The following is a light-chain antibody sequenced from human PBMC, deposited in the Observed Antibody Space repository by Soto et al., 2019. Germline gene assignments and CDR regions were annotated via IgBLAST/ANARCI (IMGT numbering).Light chain of an antibody. J-gene: IGKJ5*01. CDR3: QQYNSWPPIT. CDR1: ESVSRN. V-gene: IGKV3-15*01. CDR2: GAS. Sequence: EVVMTQSPATLSVSPRERATRSCTGSESVSRNLAWCQQRPGRAPRLVIYGASTRATGIPARFSGGGSGTEFTLTLSSLQSEDFAVYYCQQYNSWPPITFGQGTRLEIK.